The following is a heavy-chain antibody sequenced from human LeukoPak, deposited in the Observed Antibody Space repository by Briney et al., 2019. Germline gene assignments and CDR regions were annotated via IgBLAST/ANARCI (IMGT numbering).Heavy chain of an antibody. J-gene: IGHJ4*02. CDR2: IIWNGGST. D-gene: IGHD6-13*01. CDR1: GFTFDDYG. CDR3: AREIWVQQLVLFDY. Sequence: GGSLRLSCAASGFTFDDYGMSWVRQAPGKGLEWVSGIIWNGGSTGYADSVKGRFTISRDNAKNSLYLQMNSLRAEDTALYYCAREIWVQQLVLFDYWGQGTLVTVSS. V-gene: IGHV3-20*04.